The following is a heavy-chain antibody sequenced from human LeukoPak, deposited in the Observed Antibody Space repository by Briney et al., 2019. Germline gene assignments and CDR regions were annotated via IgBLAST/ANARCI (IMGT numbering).Heavy chain of an antibody. D-gene: IGHD4-11*01. J-gene: IGHJ4*02. Sequence: GGSLRLSCAASGFTFSSYAMSWVRQAPGKGLEWVANIKQDGSEKYYVDSVKGRFTISRDNAENSLYLQMNSLRAEDTAVYYCARDRSNIGGYYFDYWGQGTLVTVSS. V-gene: IGHV3-7*01. CDR2: IKQDGSEK. CDR1: GFTFSSYA. CDR3: ARDRSNIGGYYFDY.